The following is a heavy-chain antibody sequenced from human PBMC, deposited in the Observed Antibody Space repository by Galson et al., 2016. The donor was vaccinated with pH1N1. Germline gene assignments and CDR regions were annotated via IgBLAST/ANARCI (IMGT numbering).Heavy chain of an antibody. Sequence: SVKVSCKASGFTFSDSTMQWVRQARGQRLEWIGWIVVGSGDTNYAQKFQERVTITRDMSTSTAYMELTTLRSADTAVYYCASHYYTGGYGAFEIWGQGTTVTVS. J-gene: IGHJ3*02. V-gene: IGHV1-58*02. CDR2: IVVGSGDT. D-gene: IGHD2-8*02. CDR1: GFTFSDST. CDR3: ASHYYTGGYGAFEI.